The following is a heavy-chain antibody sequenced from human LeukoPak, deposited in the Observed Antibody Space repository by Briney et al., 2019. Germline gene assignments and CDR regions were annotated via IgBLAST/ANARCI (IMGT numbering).Heavy chain of an antibody. V-gene: IGHV1-8*03. CDR3: ARDGRRITIFGVPKNPDYYYMDV. D-gene: IGHD3-3*01. J-gene: IGHJ6*03. Sequence: ASVKVSCKASGYTFTSYDINWVRQATGQGLEWMGWMNPNSGNTGYAQKFQGRVTITRNTSISTAYMELSSLRSEDTAVYYCARDGRRITIFGVPKNPDYYYMDVWGKGTTVTVSS. CDR1: GYTFTSYD. CDR2: MNPNSGNT.